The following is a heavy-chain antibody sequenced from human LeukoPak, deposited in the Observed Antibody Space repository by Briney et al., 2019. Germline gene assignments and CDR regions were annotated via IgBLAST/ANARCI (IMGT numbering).Heavy chain of an antibody. D-gene: IGHD3-3*01. Sequence: PGGSLRLSCAASAFSLNAYNMNWVRQAPGKGLEWVSSISSSSSYIYYADSVKGRFTISRDNAKNSLYLQMNSLRAEDTAVYYCASGMYYDFWSGPEPQFDPWGQGTLVTVSS. J-gene: IGHJ5*02. V-gene: IGHV3-21*01. CDR2: ISSSSSYI. CDR3: ASGMYYDFWSGPEPQFDP. CDR1: AFSLNAYN.